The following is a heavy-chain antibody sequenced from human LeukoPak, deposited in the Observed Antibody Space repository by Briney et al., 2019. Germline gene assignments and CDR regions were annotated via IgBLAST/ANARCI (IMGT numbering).Heavy chain of an antibody. CDR3: ARDGDYYGSGSYYNEVYYFDY. Sequence: PGGSLRLSCAASGFTFSDYYMSWIRQAPGKGLEWVSYISSSGSTIYYADSVKGRFTISRDNAKNPLYLQMNSLRAEDTAVYYCARDGDYYGSGSYYNEVYYFDYWGQGTPVTVSS. J-gene: IGHJ4*02. CDR2: ISSSGSTI. CDR1: GFTFSDYY. V-gene: IGHV3-11*04. D-gene: IGHD3-10*01.